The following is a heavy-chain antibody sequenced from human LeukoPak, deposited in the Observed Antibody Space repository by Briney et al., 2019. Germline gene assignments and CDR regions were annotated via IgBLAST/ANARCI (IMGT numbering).Heavy chain of an antibody. CDR2: ISYDGSNK. V-gene: IGHV3-30-3*01. J-gene: IGHJ6*03. CDR3: ARVTRMVVGVPAANEPSYYYYYVDV. CDR1: GFTFSSYA. D-gene: IGHD2-2*01. Sequence: PGGSLRLSCAASGFTFSSYAMHWVRQAPGKGLEWVAIISYDGSNKYYADSVKGRFTISRDNSKNTLYLQMNSLRAEDTAVYYCARVTRMVVGVPAANEPSYYYYYVDVWGKGTTVTVSS.